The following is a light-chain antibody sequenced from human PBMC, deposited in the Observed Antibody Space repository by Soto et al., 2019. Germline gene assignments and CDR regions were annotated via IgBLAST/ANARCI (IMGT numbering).Light chain of an antibody. J-gene: IGKJ4*01. CDR2: AAS. Sequence: AIRMTQSPSSLSASTGDRVTITCRASQGISSYLAWYQQKPGKAPKLLIYAASTLQSGVPSRFSGSGSGTDFSLTISCLQSEHFANYYCQQYYSYPRLTFGGGTKVQIK. CDR3: QQYYSYPRLT. V-gene: IGKV1-8*01. CDR1: QGISSY.